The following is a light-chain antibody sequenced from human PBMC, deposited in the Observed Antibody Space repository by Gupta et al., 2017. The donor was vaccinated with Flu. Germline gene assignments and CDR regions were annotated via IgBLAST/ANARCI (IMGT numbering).Light chain of an antibody. V-gene: IGKV1-5*03. CDR2: KAS. J-gene: IGKJ2*03. CDR1: QSISSW. Sequence: DIQTSRSPSTLSASVGDRVTITCRASQSISSWLAWYQQKPGKAPKLLIYKASSLESGVPSRFSGSGSGTEFTLTISSLQPDDFATYYCQQYNSYPLYSFGQGTKLEIK. CDR3: QQYNSYPLYS.